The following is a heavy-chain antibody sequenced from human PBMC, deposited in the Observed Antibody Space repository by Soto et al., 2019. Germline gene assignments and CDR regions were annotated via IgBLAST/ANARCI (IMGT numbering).Heavy chain of an antibody. CDR2: IKQDGSEK. Sequence: GGSLRLSCAASAFTFSTYWMSWVRQAPGKGLEWVANIKQDGSEKYYVDSVKGPFTISRDNAKNSLYLQMNSLRAEDTAVYYCARGSTYYYDSSGYYIYYFDYWGQGTLVTVSS. CDR1: AFTFSTYW. V-gene: IGHV3-7*03. D-gene: IGHD3-22*01. J-gene: IGHJ4*02. CDR3: ARGSTYYYDSSGYYIYYFDY.